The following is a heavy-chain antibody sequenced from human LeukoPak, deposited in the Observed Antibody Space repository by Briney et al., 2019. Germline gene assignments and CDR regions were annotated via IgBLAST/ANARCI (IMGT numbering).Heavy chain of an antibody. CDR2: MYHTGSS. J-gene: IGHJ5*02. D-gene: IGHD4-17*01. Sequence: SGTLSLTCAVSGDSISGTNWWSWVRQSPGKGLEWIGEMYHTGSSNYNPSLKSRVTISVDKSKNQFSLRLSSGTAADTAVYYCSRLYGDYGWFDPWGQGTLVTVSS. CDR3: SRLYGDYGWFDP. CDR1: GDSISGTNW. V-gene: IGHV4-4*02.